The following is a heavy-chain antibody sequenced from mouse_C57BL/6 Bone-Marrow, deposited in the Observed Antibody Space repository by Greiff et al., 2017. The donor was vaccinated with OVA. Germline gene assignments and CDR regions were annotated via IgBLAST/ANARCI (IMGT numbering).Heavy chain of an antibody. Sequence: QVKLQQPGAELVRPGSSVKLSCKASGYTFTSYWMDWVKQRPGQGLEWIGNIYPSDSETHYNQKFKDKATLTLDKSYSTAYMQLCSLTSEVSAVYYCAAGPLTADYLDYWGQGTTLTVSS. CDR1: GYTFTSYW. D-gene: IGHD1-2*01. V-gene: IGHV1-61*01. J-gene: IGHJ2*01. CDR3: AAGPLTADYLDY. CDR2: IYPSDSET.